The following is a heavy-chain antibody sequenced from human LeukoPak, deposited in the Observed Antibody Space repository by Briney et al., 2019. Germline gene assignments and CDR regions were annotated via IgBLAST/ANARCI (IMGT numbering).Heavy chain of an antibody. CDR2: INHSGST. CDR3: AATSSWYPKVFYYYMDV. V-gene: IGHV4-34*01. Sequence: SETLSLTCTVYGGSFSGYYWSWIRQPPGKGLEWIREINHSGSTNYNPSLKSRVTISVDTSKNQFSLKLSSVTAADTAVYYCAATSSWYPKVFYYYMDVWGKGSTVTVSS. J-gene: IGHJ6*03. CDR1: GGSFSGYY. D-gene: IGHD6-19*01.